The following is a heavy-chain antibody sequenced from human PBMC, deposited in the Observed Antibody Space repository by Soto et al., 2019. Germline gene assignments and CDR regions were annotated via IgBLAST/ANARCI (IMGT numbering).Heavy chain of an antibody. D-gene: IGHD6-13*01. CDR2: ISVNGNNI. Sequence: QVQLVESGGGVVQPGRSLRLSCAASGFTFSSYPMHWVRPAPGKGPEWVAVISVNGNNIHYGDSVKGRFTISRDNSKNTLYLQMSSLRVEDTAVYYCARSHSSSWHWFDPWGQGTLVTVSS. CDR3: ARSHSSSWHWFDP. J-gene: IGHJ5*02. CDR1: GFTFSSYP. V-gene: IGHV3-30-3*01.